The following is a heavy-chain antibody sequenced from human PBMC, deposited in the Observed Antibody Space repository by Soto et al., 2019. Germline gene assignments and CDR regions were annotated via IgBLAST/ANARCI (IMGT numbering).Heavy chain of an antibody. CDR1: GFTFSTYG. CDR3: ANDLQSYGDYDYYCYGMDV. CDR2: ISCDGTNK. Sequence: QVQLVESGGGEVQPGRSLTISCAASGFTFSTYGMHWVRQTPGKGLEWVGGISCDGTNKFYSDSVKGRFTISRDNFKYTLTLRMNSLRADDTAVYSWANDLQSYGDYDYYCYGMDVWGLGTRVTVSS. J-gene: IGHJ6*02. D-gene: IGHD4-17*01. V-gene: IGHV3-30*18.